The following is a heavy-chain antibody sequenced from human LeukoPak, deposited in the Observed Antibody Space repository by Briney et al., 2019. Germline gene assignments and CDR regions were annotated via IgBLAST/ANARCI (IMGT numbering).Heavy chain of an antibody. Sequence: GGSLRLSCAASEFTLSSYSMNWVRQAPGKGLEWVSYISSTTRTIYYADSVKGRFTISRDSAKNSLDLQMDSLRDEDTAVYYCARERNGWFDPWGQGTLVTVSS. J-gene: IGHJ5*02. V-gene: IGHV3-48*02. CDR1: EFTLSSYS. D-gene: IGHD4-11*01. CDR2: ISSTTRTI. CDR3: ARERNGWFDP.